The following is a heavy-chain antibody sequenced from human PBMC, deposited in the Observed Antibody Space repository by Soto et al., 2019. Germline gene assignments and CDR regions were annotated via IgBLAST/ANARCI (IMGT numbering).Heavy chain of an antibody. D-gene: IGHD2-21*02. CDR1: GGSISSSSYY. J-gene: IGHJ5*02. Sequence: LSLTFTVSGGSISSSSYYWGWIRQPPGKGLEWIGSIYYSGSTYYNPSLKSRVTISVDTSKNQFSLKLSSVTAADTAVYYCARQRPMIVVVTAIPNWFDPWGQGTLVTVSS. V-gene: IGHV4-39*01. CDR3: ARQRPMIVVVTAIPNWFDP. CDR2: IYYSGST.